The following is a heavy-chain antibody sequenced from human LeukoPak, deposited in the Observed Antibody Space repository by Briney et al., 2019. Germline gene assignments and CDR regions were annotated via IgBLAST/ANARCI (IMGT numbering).Heavy chain of an antibody. Sequence: VASVKVSCKASGYTFTSYGISWVRQAPGQGLEWMGWISAYNGNTNYAQKLQGRVTMTTDTSTSTAYMELRSLRSDDTAVYYCARPDTAMVTGGLWFDPWGQGTLVTVSS. CDR2: ISAYNGNT. J-gene: IGHJ5*02. CDR1: GYTFTSYG. CDR3: ARPDTAMVTGGLWFDP. V-gene: IGHV1-18*04. D-gene: IGHD5-18*01.